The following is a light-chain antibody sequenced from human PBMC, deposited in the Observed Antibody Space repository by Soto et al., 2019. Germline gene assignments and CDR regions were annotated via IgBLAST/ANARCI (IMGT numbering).Light chain of an antibody. CDR3: QQYNNWPRT. J-gene: IGKJ1*01. Sequence: EIVLTQSPGTLSLSPVERATLSCRASQSVSSSYLAWYQQKPGQAPRLLIYDASSRATGIPARFSGSGSGTEFTLTISSLQSEDFAVYYCQQYNNWPRTFGQGTKVDIK. CDR1: QSVSSSY. CDR2: DAS. V-gene: IGKV3D-15*01.